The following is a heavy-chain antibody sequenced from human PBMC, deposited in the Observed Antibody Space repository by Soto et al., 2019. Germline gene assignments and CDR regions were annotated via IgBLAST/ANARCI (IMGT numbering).Heavy chain of an antibody. D-gene: IGHD2-8*01. Sequence: GGSLRLSCAASGFTFSSYGMHWVRQAPGKGLEWVAVIWYDGSNKYYADSVKGRFTISRDNSKNTLYLQMNSLRAEDTAVYYCASEDCTNGVCYLVYWGQGTLVTVSS. V-gene: IGHV3-33*01. CDR3: ASEDCTNGVCYLVY. J-gene: IGHJ4*02. CDR1: GFTFSSYG. CDR2: IWYDGSNK.